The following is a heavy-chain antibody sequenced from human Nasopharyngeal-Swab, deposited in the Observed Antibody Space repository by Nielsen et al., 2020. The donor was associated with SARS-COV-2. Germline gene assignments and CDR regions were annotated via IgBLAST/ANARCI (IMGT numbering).Heavy chain of an antibody. V-gene: IGHV3-23*01. J-gene: IGHJ4*02. CDR1: GFAYNNYA. Sequence: GESLKISCAASGFAYNNYAVNWVRQAPGKGLEWVSVISGSGDTTYYADSVKGRFTISRDNSKNTLYLQMNSLTAEDTAVYYCAKRPYCGSNSCYYYFDYWGQGTLVTVSS. CDR3: AKRPYCGSNSCYYYFDY. CDR2: ISGSGDTT. D-gene: IGHD2-2*01.